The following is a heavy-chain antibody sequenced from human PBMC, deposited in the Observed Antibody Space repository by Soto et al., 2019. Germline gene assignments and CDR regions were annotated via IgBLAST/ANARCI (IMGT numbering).Heavy chain of an antibody. V-gene: IGHV3-30*18. CDR2: ISYDGSNK. CDR3: AKEKAHSSQRSGEIYYGMDV. Sequence: QVQLVESGGGVVQPGRSLRLSCAASGFTFSGYAMHWVRQAPGKGLEWVAAISYDGSNKYYADSVRGRLTISRDNSKNTLSLQMNSLRAEDTAVYYCAKEKAHSSQRSGEIYYGMDVWGQGTTVTVSS. D-gene: IGHD6-13*01. CDR1: GFTFSGYA. J-gene: IGHJ6*02.